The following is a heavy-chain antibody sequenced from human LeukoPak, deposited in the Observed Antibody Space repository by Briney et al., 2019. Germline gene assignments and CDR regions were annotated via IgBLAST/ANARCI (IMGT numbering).Heavy chain of an antibody. V-gene: IGHV3-23*01. J-gene: IGHJ5*02. D-gene: IGHD6-19*01. Sequence: GGSLRLSCAASGYTFSSYALSWVRQAQGKGLEWVSGISGSGTSTYYADSANGRFTISRDNSKNTLYLQMDSLRAEDTAVYYCAKARYNSGWYGLDPWGQGTLVTVSS. CDR3: AKARYNSGWYGLDP. CDR1: GYTFSSYA. CDR2: ISGSGTST.